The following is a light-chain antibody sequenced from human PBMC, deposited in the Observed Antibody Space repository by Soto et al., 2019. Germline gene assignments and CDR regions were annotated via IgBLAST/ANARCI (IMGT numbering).Light chain of an antibody. Sequence: DIQMTQSPSSLSASVADRVTITCRASQGIRNDLGWYQQKPGKAPKRLIYATSSLHSGVPPRFSGSGSGTEFTLTITSLQPDDFATYYCQQYSLYPWTFGQGTKVDIK. CDR1: QGIRND. CDR3: QQYSLYPWT. CDR2: ATS. J-gene: IGKJ1*01. V-gene: IGKV1-17*01.